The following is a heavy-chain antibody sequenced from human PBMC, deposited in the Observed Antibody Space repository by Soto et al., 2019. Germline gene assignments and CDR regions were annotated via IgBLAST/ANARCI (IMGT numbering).Heavy chain of an antibody. CDR1: GFTFSSYG. Sequence: GGSLRLSCAASGFTFSSYGMHWVRQAPGKGLEWVAVIWYDGSNKYYADSVKGRFTISRDNSKNTLYLQTNSLRAEDTAVYYCARRTIFGVVEAYYYGMDVWGQGPTVTVSS. J-gene: IGHJ6*02. CDR2: IWYDGSNK. V-gene: IGHV3-33*01. D-gene: IGHD3-3*01. CDR3: ARRTIFGVVEAYYYGMDV.